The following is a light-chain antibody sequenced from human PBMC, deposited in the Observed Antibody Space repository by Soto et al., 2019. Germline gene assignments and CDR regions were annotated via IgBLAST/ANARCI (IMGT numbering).Light chain of an antibody. V-gene: IGLV2-8*01. CDR3: TSYVGNDIWV. CDR1: RRDVGAYKY. Sequence: QSALTPPPSASGSPGQSVTISCTGTRRDVGAYKYVSWYQQYPGKAPKLMIYEVTKRPSGVPDRFSGSKSGNTASLTVSGLQAEDEADYYCTSYVGNDIWVFGGGTKLTVL. CDR2: EVT. J-gene: IGLJ3*02.